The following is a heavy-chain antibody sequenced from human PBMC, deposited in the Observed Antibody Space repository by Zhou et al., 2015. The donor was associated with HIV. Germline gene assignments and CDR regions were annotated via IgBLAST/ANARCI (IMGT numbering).Heavy chain of an antibody. V-gene: IGHV3-23*04. CDR3: AKPTRKVSSTGSYFDY. Sequence: EVQLVESGGGLIQPGGSLRLSCAASRFSFSSYAMSWVRQAPGKGLDWVSGISGSGGSTYYADSVKGRFTISRDNSKNTLYLQMNSLRAEDTAVYYCAKPTRKVSSTGSYFDYWGQGTLVTVSS. CDR1: RFSFSSYA. CDR2: ISGSGGST. D-gene: IGHD2-15*01. J-gene: IGHJ4*02.